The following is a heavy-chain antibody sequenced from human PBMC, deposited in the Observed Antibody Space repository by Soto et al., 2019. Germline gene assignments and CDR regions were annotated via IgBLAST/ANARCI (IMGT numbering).Heavy chain of an antibody. CDR2: IRNKANGYTT. Sequence: LVESGGGVIQPGGSLRLSCAASGFSFSDRYMDWVRQAPGKGLEWLGRIRNKANGYTTEYAASVRGRISISRDDAKNSLFLQVTNVKIEDTAVYFCAKEATNDQWQLLHFDSWGQGNLVTVSS. CDR3: AKEATNDQWQLLHFDS. D-gene: IGHD6-19*01. V-gene: IGHV3-72*01. J-gene: IGHJ4*02. CDR1: GFSFSDRY.